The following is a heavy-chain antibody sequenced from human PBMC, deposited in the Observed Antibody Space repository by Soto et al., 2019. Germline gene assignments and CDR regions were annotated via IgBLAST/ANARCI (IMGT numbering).Heavy chain of an antibody. Sequence: ASVKVSCKTSGDTFTDSSMHWVRQAPGQGLEWMGWINLNSGDTNYAEKFRGRVTMARDTSIITTYMELTRLKSDDTAVYYCARDLGGYDLYGPDTWGQGTLVTVSS. J-gene: IGHJ5*02. CDR3: ARDLGGYDLYGPDT. CDR2: INLNSGDT. D-gene: IGHD5-12*01. CDR1: GDTFTDSS. V-gene: IGHV1-2*02.